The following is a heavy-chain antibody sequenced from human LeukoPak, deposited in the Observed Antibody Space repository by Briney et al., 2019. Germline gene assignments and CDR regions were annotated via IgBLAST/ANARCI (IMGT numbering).Heavy chain of an antibody. CDR1: DDSISDYY. Sequence: ETLSLTCTVSDDSISDYYRGWIRQPPGKGLEWIGYFHNSGTSTYNPSLKSRVTISADTSKNQFSLRLSSVTAADTAMYYCARVTTAWYVVGYWGQGTLVTVSS. CDR2: FHNSGTS. CDR3: ARVTTAWYVVGY. J-gene: IGHJ4*02. V-gene: IGHV4-59*01. D-gene: IGHD6-13*01.